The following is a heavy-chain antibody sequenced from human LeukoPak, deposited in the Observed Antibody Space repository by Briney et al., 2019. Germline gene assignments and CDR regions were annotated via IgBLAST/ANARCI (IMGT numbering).Heavy chain of an antibody. J-gene: IGHJ4*02. CDR2: IYPGDSDT. Sequence: GESLKISCQGSGYSFTSYWIGWVRQMPGKGLEWMGIIYPGDSDTRYSPSFQGQVTISADKSISTAYLQWSSLKASDTAIYYCARRASSGTIPGSFDYWGQGTLVTVSS. D-gene: IGHD3-22*01. V-gene: IGHV5-51*01. CDR1: GYSFTSYW. CDR3: ARRASSGTIPGSFDY.